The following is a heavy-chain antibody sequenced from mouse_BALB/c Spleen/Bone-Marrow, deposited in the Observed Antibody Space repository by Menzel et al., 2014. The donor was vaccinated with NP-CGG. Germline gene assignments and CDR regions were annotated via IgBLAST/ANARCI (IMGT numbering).Heavy chain of an antibody. J-gene: IGHJ4*01. CDR2: INPSNGGT. CDR1: GYTFTSYY. D-gene: IGHD2-10*01. V-gene: IGHV1S81*02. Sequence: VKLMESRAELVKPGASVKLSCKASGYTFTSYYLYWVKQRPGQGLEWIGEINPSNGGTNFNERFKSKASLTVDKSSSTAYMQLNSLTSEDSAVYYCTRRSLLSDYYSMDYWGQGTSVTVSS. CDR3: TRRSLLSDYYSMDY.